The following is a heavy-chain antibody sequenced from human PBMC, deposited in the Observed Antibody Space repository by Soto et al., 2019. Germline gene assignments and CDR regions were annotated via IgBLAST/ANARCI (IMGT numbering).Heavy chain of an antibody. Sequence: QITLKESGPTLVKPTQTLTLTCTFSGFSLSTSGVGVGWIRQPPGKALEWLALIYWDDDKRYSPSLKSRLTITQDTSKSPVVLTMTNMDPVDTATYYCALTYYGSGSYYNVRWFDPWGQGTLVTVSS. CDR3: ALTYYGSGSYYNVRWFDP. CDR2: IYWDDDK. D-gene: IGHD3-10*01. V-gene: IGHV2-5*02. J-gene: IGHJ5*02. CDR1: GFSLSTSGVG.